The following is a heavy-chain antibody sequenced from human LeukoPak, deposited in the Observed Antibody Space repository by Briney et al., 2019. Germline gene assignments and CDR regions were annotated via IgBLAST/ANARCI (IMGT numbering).Heavy chain of an antibody. J-gene: IGHJ4*02. CDR3: ARGGRSSSGSGDY. Sequence: GGSLRLFCAASGFTFSSYSMNWVRQAPGKGLEWVSSISSSSSYIYYADSVKGRFTISRDNAKNSLYLQMNSLRAEDTAVYYCARGGRSSSGSGDYWGQGTLVTVSS. CDR1: GFTFSSYS. CDR2: ISSSSSYI. D-gene: IGHD6-6*01. V-gene: IGHV3-21*01.